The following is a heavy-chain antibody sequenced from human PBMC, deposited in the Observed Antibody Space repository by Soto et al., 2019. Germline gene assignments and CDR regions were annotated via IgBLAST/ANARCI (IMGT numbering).Heavy chain of an antibody. V-gene: IGHV6-1*01. J-gene: IGHJ4*02. CDR2: AYYRSRWYS. CDR1: GHSVASNGAA. Sequence: SQTLSLTCAISGHSVASNGAAWNWISQSPSRGLEWLGRAYYRSRWYSKYAPSVKSRTTVTPHTSQNQFSLQLNSVPPEATAIYYGARDPPGFHSAFKFWGKGPLVTVSS. CDR3: ARDPPGFHSAFKF. D-gene: IGHD3-16*01.